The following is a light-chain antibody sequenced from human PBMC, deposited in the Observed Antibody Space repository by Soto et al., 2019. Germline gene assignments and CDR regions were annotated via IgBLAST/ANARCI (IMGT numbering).Light chain of an antibody. J-gene: IGKJ2*01. CDR3: QQDYSYPHT. Sequence: AIRMTQSPSSFSASTGDRVTITCRASQGISSYLAWYQQKPGKAPKRRIYAASTLQSGVPSRFSGSGSGTDSTLRISCLQSEDVATYYCQQDYSYPHTFGQGTKLEIK. V-gene: IGKV1-8*01. CDR2: AAS. CDR1: QGISSY.